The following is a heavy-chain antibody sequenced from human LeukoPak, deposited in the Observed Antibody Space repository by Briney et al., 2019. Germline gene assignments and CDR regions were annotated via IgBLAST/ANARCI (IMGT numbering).Heavy chain of an antibody. D-gene: IGHD3-22*01. J-gene: IGHJ4*02. Sequence: GGPLRLSCAASGFTFSSYWMTWVRQAPGKGLVWVANINQDGSEKYYVDSVKGRFTISRDNARNSLYLQMNSLRAGDTAVYYCARGTMIGYYFDYWGQGTLVTVSS. V-gene: IGHV3-7*01. CDR2: INQDGSEK. CDR3: ARGTMIGYYFDY. CDR1: GFTFSSYW.